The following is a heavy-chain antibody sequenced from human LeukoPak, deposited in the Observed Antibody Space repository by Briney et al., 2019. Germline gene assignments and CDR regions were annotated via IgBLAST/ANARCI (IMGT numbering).Heavy chain of an antibody. CDR3: ARDTGSSGWHNFDY. CDR2: IYSGGST. CDR1: GFTVSINY. V-gene: IGHV3-53*01. Sequence: GGSLRLSCAASGFTVSINYMSWVRQAPGKGLEWVSVIYSGGSTYYADSVKGRFTISRDNSKNTLYLQMNSLRAEDTAVYCCARDTGSSGWHNFDYWGQGTLVTVSS. D-gene: IGHD6-19*01. J-gene: IGHJ4*02.